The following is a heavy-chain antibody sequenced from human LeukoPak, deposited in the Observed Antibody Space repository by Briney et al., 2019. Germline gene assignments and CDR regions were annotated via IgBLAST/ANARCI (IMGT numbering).Heavy chain of an antibody. CDR3: GRKAGDCGGGSCYSIDY. CDR1: GGSFSSEA. V-gene: IGHV1-69*05. Sequence: VASVKVSCKAFGGSFSSEAISWVRQAPGQGLEWMGGITPIFGTANYAQKFQGRVTITTDESTSTAYMEVSSLRSEDTAVYYCGRKAGDCGGGSCYSIDYWGQGTLVTVSS. J-gene: IGHJ4*02. CDR2: ITPIFGTA. D-gene: IGHD2-15*01.